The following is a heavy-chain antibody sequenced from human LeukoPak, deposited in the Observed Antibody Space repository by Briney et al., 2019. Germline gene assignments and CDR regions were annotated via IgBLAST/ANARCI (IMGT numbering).Heavy chain of an antibody. V-gene: IGHV1-69*02. Sequence: KVSCKASGGTFSSYTISWVRQAPGQGLEWMGRIIPILGIANYAQKFQGRVMITADKSTSTAYMELSSLRSEDTAVYYCARRDGYNPFDYWGQGTLVTVSS. D-gene: IGHD5-24*01. CDR3: ARRDGYNPFDY. J-gene: IGHJ4*02. CDR1: GGTFSSYT. CDR2: IIPILGIA.